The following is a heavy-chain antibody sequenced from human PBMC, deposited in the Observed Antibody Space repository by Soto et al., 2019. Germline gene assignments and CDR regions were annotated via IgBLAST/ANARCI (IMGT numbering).Heavy chain of an antibody. J-gene: IGHJ4*02. Sequence: QVQLEQSGAEVKKPGSSVKVSCKASGGTFSNYAISWVRQAPGLGLEWMGGIIPIFGTANYAQKLQDRVTITADESTSTAYMEMSSLRSDDTAVYYCARSRSAGYVYFDSWGQGTLVTVSS. D-gene: IGHD3-10*02. V-gene: IGHV1-69*12. CDR1: GGTFSNYA. CDR2: IIPIFGTA. CDR3: ARSRSAGYVYFDS.